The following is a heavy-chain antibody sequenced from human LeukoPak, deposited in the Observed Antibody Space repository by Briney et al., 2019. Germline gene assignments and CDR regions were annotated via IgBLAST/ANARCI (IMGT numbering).Heavy chain of an antibody. J-gene: IGHJ4*02. CDR3: AIGGGYSSGWALFDY. CDR2: IYYSGST. Sequence: SETLSLTCTVSGGSVSSGSYYWSWIRQPPGKGLEWIGYIYYSGSTNYNPSLKSRVTISVDTSKNQFSLKLSSVTAADTAVYYCAIGGGYSSGWALFDYWGQGTLVTVSS. CDR1: GGSVSSGSYY. V-gene: IGHV4-61*01. D-gene: IGHD6-19*01.